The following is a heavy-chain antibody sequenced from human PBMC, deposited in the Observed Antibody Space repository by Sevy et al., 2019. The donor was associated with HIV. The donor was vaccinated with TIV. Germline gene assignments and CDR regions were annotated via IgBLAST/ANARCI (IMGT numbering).Heavy chain of an antibody. Sequence: GGSLRLSCAASGFRFRDYRMNWVRQAPGKGLEWVSYITSSSNTINYADTVKGRFTISRDNDRNSLYLQINSLRHEETAVYHCARDRGRGEVALDLWGQGTLVTVSS. CDR3: ARDRGRGEVALDL. CDR1: GFRFRDYR. D-gene: IGHD3-10*01. CDR2: ITSSSNTI. J-gene: IGHJ5*02. V-gene: IGHV3-48*02.